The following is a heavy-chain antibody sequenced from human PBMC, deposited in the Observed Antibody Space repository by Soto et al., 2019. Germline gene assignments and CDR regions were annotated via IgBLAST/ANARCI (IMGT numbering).Heavy chain of an antibody. CDR3: AREMWTRSGPQNFFDY. V-gene: IGHV1-18*01. J-gene: IGHJ4*02. CDR1: GYSFTTYG. Sequence: GASVKVSCKASGYSFTTYGFCWVRQVPGQGLEWMGYISPSSGYTTYAPNLQDRVIMTTDSSTTTVYVELRSLRSDDTAVYYCAREMWTRSGPQNFFDYWGQAALATVSS. D-gene: IGHD6-25*01. CDR2: ISPSSGYT.